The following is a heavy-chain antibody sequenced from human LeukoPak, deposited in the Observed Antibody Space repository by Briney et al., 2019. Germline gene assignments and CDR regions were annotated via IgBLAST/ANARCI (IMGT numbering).Heavy chain of an antibody. J-gene: IGHJ4*02. CDR2: ISAYNGNT. V-gene: IGHV1-18*01. D-gene: IGHD2-2*01. Sequence: ASVKVSCKASGYTFISYGISWVRQAPGQGLEWMGWISAYNGNTNYAQKLQGRVTMTTDTYTSTTYMELRSLRSEDTAVYYCARDSRVVPADYWGQGTLVTVSS. CDR1: GYTFISYG. CDR3: ARDSRVVPADY.